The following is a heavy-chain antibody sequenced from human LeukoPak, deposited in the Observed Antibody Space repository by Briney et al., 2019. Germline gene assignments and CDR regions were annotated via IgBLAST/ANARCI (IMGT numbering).Heavy chain of an antibody. CDR2: INPNSGGT. V-gene: IGHV1-2*02. Sequence: GASVKVSCKASGYTFTGYYMHWVRQAPGQGLEWMGWINPNSGGTNYAQKFQGRVTMTRDTSISTAYMELSRLRSDDTAVYYCVRGSPRGYSYGNTGESGGAFDYWGQGTLVTVSS. J-gene: IGHJ4*02. CDR1: GYTFTGYY. CDR3: VRGSPRGYSYGNTGESGGAFDY. D-gene: IGHD5-18*01.